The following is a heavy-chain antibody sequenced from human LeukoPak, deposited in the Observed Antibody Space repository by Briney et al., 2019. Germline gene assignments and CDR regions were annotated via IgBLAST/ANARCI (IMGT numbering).Heavy chain of an antibody. CDR2: ISSSSSYI. D-gene: IGHD6-19*01. V-gene: IGHV3-21*01. Sequence: GGSLRLSCAASGFTFSSYSMNWVRQAPGKGLEWVLSISSSSSYIYYADSLKGRFTISRDNAKNSLYLQMNSLRAEDTAVYYCARDLSIAVAGTRFDYWGQGTLVTVSS. CDR1: GFTFSSYS. J-gene: IGHJ4*02. CDR3: ARDLSIAVAGTRFDY.